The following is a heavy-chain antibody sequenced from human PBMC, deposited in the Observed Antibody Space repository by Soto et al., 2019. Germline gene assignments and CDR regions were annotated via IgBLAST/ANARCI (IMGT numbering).Heavy chain of an antibody. CDR1: GLTVSGKKY. V-gene: IGHV3-53*01. CDR2: VYDVDGT. D-gene: IGHD1-26*01. Sequence: DVQLVESGGGLIQPGGSPRLSCAASGLTVSGKKYIAWVRQAPGKGLEWVSGVYDVDGTYYADSVKGRFTISRDTSKTIVFLEMNDLRPDDTAVYYCASWLLREHAYDVWGLGTTVTVSS. CDR3: ASWLLREHAYDV. J-gene: IGHJ3*01.